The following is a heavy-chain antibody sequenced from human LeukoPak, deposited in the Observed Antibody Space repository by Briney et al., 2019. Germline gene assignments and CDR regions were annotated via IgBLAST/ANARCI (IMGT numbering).Heavy chain of an antibody. CDR2: ISGSGGST. J-gene: IGHJ3*02. D-gene: IGHD4-23*01. CDR1: GFTFNTYA. V-gene: IGHV3-23*01. Sequence: GESLRLSCAASGFTFNTYAMSWVRQAPGKGLEWVSAISGSGGSTYYADSVKGRFTISRDNSKNTLYLQMNSLRAEDTAVYYCAKSPAVDAAFDIWGQGTMVTASS. CDR3: AKSPAVDAAFDI.